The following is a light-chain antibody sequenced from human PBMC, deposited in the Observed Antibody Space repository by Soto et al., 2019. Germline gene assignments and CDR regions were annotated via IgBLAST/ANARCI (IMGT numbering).Light chain of an antibody. CDR2: YNN. J-gene: IGLJ1*01. CDR1: SSNLGSNT. Sequence: QSALTQPPSASGTPGQRVTISCSGRSSNLGSNTVNWYQQLPQTAPKLLIYYNNQRPSGVPDRFSGSKSGTSASLAISGLQSEDEADYYCAAWDDSLNGYVFGLGTKVTVL. V-gene: IGLV1-44*01. CDR3: AAWDDSLNGYV.